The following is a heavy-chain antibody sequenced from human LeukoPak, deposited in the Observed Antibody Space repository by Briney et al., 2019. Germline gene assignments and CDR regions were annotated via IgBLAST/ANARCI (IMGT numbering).Heavy chain of an antibody. V-gene: IGHV3-23*01. J-gene: IGHJ4*02. Sequence: GGSLRLSCAASGFTFSSYAMSWVRQAPGKGLEWVSVISGSGGSTYYADSVKGRFTISRDNSKNTLYLQINSLRAEDTAVYHCAKDGYSSSWYGGAFDYWGQGTLVTVSS. CDR1: GFTFSSYA. CDR3: AKDGYSSSWYGGAFDY. D-gene: IGHD6-13*01. CDR2: ISGSGGST.